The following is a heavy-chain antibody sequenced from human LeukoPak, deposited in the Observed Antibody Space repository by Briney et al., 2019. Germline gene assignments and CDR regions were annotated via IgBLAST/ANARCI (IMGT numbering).Heavy chain of an antibody. CDR3: ARRAVVSAAVSYFDN. Sequence: SETLSLTCTVSGGSISSGGYYWGWIRQPPGKGLEWIGGIYYTGTTYYSPSLNSRITISMDTSKKQFSLRLASVTAADTAVYYCARRAVVSAAVSYFDNWGQGTLVTVSS. CDR1: GGSISSGGYY. D-gene: IGHD2-2*01. CDR2: IYYTGTT. V-gene: IGHV4-39*01. J-gene: IGHJ4*02.